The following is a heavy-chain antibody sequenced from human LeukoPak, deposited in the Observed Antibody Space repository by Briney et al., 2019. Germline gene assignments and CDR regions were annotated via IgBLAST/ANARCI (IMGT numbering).Heavy chain of an antibody. D-gene: IGHD6-19*01. CDR1: GFTFSTYG. CDR3: AKGTSTYSSGSFDY. J-gene: IGHJ4*02. V-gene: IGHV3-23*01. CDR2: ISGSGSTT. Sequence: GGTLRLSCSASGFTFSTYGMSWVRQAPGKGLEWVISISGSGSTTFYADSVKGRFTISRDNSNNMLYLQMTSLRAEDTAVYYCAKGTSTYSSGSFDYWGRGTLVTVSS.